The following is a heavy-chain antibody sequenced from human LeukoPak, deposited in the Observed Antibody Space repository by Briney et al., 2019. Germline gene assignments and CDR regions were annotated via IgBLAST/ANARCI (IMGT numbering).Heavy chain of an antibody. J-gene: IGHJ3*02. CDR1: GFIVSSNY. Sequence: GGSLRLSCAASGFIVSSNYMSWVRRAPGKGLEWVSVIYSGGTTYYADSVKGRFTISRDNSNNTLYLQMNSLRAEDTAVYYCARGPVTRFEIWGQGPMVTVSS. V-gene: IGHV3-53*01. D-gene: IGHD4-17*01. CDR3: ARGPVTRFEI. CDR2: IYSGGTT.